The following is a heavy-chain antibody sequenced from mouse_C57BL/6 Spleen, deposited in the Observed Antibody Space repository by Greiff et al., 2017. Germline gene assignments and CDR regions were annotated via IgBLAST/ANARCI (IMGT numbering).Heavy chain of an antibody. CDR1: GFTFSSYA. J-gene: IGHJ3*01. D-gene: IGHD2-3*01. CDR3: TRDGGYSFAY. V-gene: IGHV5-9-1*02. Sequence: DVMLVEPGEGLVKPGGSLKLSCAASGFTFSSYAMSWVRQTPEKRLEWVAYISSGGDYIYYADTVKGRFTISRDNARNTLYLQMSSLKSEDTAMXYCTRDGGYSFAYWGQGTLVTVSA. CDR2: ISSGGDYI.